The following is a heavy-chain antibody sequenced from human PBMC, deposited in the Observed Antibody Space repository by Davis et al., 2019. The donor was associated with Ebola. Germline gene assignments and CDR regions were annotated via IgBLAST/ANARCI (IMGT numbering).Heavy chain of an antibody. Sequence: MPSETLSLTCTVSGGSIISSSSYWGWIRQPPGKGLEWIGSIYYSGITYYNPSLKSRVTISVDTSKNQFSLKLSSVTAADTAVYYCAREGTVTTGLNWFDPWGQGTLVTVSS. CDR3: AREGTVTTGLNWFDP. V-gene: IGHV4-39*07. J-gene: IGHJ5*02. CDR1: GGSIISSSSY. CDR2: IYYSGIT. D-gene: IGHD4-11*01.